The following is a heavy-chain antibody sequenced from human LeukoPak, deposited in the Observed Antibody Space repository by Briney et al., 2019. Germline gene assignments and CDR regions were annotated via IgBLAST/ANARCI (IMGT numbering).Heavy chain of an antibody. Sequence: SETLSLTCTVSGGSISSYYWSWIWQPAGKGLEWLGRIYSSGSTDYNPSLKSRVTMSVDTSKNQFSLKLTSVTAADTAVFYCVRDAAHGFAPAWGQGTLVTVSS. CDR2: IYSSGST. V-gene: IGHV4-4*07. CDR3: VRDAAHGFAPA. D-gene: IGHD3-16*01. CDR1: GGSISSYY. J-gene: IGHJ5*02.